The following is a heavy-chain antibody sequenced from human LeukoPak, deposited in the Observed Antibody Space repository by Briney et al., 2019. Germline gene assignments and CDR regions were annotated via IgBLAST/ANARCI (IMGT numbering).Heavy chain of an antibody. J-gene: IGHJ4*02. CDR1: GYTFTNFG. CDR2: ISAYNGNT. V-gene: IGHV1-18*01. D-gene: IGHD3-10*01. Sequence: GASVKVSCKASGYTFTNFGISWVRQAPGQGLEWMGWISAYNGNTNYAQKVQGRVTMTTDTSTSTAYMELRSLRSDDTAVYYCARDLRGLGDFFDYWGQGTLVTVSS. CDR3: ARDLRGLGDFFDY.